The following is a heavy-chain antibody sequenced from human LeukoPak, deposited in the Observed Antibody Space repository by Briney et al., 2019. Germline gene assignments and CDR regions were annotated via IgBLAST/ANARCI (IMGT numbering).Heavy chain of an antibody. V-gene: IGHV1-2*02. CDR2: INPNSGGT. CDR1: GYTFTGYY. J-gene: IGHJ4*02. Sequence: ASVKVSCKASGYTFTGYYMHWVRQAPGQGLEWMGWINPNSGGTNYAQKFQGRVTMTRDTSISTAYMELSRLRSDDTAVYYCAREGSNSSGSYDDYWGQGTRVTVSS. CDR3: AREGSNSSGSYDDY. D-gene: IGHD3-22*01.